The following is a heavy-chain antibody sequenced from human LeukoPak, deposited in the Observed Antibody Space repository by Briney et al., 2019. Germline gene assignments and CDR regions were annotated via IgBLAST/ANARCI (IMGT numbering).Heavy chain of an antibody. D-gene: IGHD3-16*01. J-gene: IGHJ6*04. CDR3: AKEGDEFRGYLDV. CDR2: IHNDGTMG. Sequence: PGGSLRLSCAASGFTFSRLGMQWVRQAPGKGLEWVAVIHNDGTMGQYADSVKGRFTISKDFSRNTLHLQMNSPRDDDTAVYYCAKEGDEFRGYLDVWGKGTTVTVSS. V-gene: IGHV3-30*02. CDR1: GFTFSRLG.